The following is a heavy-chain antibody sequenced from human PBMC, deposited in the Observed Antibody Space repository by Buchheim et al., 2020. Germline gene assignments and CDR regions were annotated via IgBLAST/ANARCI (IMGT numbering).Heavy chain of an antibody. Sequence: EVQLVESGGGLVQPGGSLRLSCAASGFTFSSYWMSWVRQAPGKGLEWVANIKQDGSEKYYVDSVKGRFTISRDNAKNSLYLQMNSLRAEDTAVYYCARGNYDFWSGYLRYYYYYMDVWGKGNT. CDR3: ARGNYDFWSGYLRYYYYYMDV. J-gene: IGHJ6*03. D-gene: IGHD3-3*01. V-gene: IGHV3-7*01. CDR1: GFTFSSYW. CDR2: IKQDGSEK.